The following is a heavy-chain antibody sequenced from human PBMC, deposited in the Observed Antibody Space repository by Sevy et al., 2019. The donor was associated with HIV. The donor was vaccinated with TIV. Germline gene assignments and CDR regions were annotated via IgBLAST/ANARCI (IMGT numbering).Heavy chain of an antibody. CDR2: INAGNGNT. V-gene: IGHV1-3*01. CDR3: ARGYCSSTSCLHFQH. CDR1: GYTFTSHA. D-gene: IGHD2-2*01. J-gene: IGHJ1*01. Sequence: ASVKVSCKASGYTFTSHAMHWVRQAPGQRLEWMGWINAGNGNTKYSQKFQGRVTITRDTSASTAYMELSSLRSEDTAVYYCARGYCSSTSCLHFQHWGQGTLVTVSS.